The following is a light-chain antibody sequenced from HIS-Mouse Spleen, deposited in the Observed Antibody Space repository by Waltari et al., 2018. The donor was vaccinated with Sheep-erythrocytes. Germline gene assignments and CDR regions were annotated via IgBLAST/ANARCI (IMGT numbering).Light chain of an antibody. V-gene: IGLV2-11*01. CDR1: SSDVGGYNY. CDR2: DVS. CDR3: CSYAGSYNHV. Sequence: QSALTQPRSVSGSPGQSVTISYTGTSSDVGGYNYVSWYQQHPGKAPKLVIYDVSKRPSGGPDRFSGSKSGNTASLTISGLQAEDEADYYCCSYAGSYNHVFATGTKVTVL. J-gene: IGLJ1*01.